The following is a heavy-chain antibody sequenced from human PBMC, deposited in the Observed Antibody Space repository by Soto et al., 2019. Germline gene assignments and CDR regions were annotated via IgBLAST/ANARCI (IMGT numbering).Heavy chain of an antibody. Sequence: ASVKVSCKASGYTFTSYGISWVRQAPGQGIEWMGRISTYNGNTNYAQKLQGRVTMTTDTSTSTAYMELRSLRSDDTAVYYCARAREAPGIYFVDNPYWFDPWGQGTLVTVSS. CDR2: ISTYNGNT. V-gene: IGHV1-18*01. D-gene: IGHD3-9*01. CDR3: ARAREAPGIYFVDNPYWFDP. J-gene: IGHJ5*02. CDR1: GYTFTSYG.